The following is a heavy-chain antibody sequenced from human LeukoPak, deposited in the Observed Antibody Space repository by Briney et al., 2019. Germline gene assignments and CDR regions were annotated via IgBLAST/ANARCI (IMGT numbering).Heavy chain of an antibody. Sequence: ASVKVSCKASGYTFTGYYIHWVRQAPGQGLEWMGWIGAYNGNTNYAQKLQGRVTMTTDTSTSTAYMELRSLRSDDTAVYYCARDLWFGEALGPPNYYFDYWGQGTLVTVSS. CDR3: ARDLWFGEALGPPNYYFDY. D-gene: IGHD3-10*01. CDR2: IGAYNGNT. V-gene: IGHV1-18*04. J-gene: IGHJ4*02. CDR1: GYTFTGYY.